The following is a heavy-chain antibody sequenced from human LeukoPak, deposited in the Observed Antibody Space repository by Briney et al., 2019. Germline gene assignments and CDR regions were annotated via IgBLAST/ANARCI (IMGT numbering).Heavy chain of an antibody. CDR1: GFTVSSKY. V-gene: IGHV3-53*01. CDR2: IYDGDRS. Sequence: PGGSLRLSCSASGFTVSSKYMTWVRQAPGKGLELVSVIYDGDRSSYADSVKGRFSISRDRSRNTLYLQMNSLRAEDTAMYYCARADGDSWGQFDHWGQGILVTVSS. D-gene: IGHD4-17*01. J-gene: IGHJ4*02. CDR3: ARADGDSWGQFDH.